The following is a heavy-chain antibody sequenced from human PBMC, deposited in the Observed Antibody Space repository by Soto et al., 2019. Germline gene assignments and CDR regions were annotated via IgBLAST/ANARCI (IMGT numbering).Heavy chain of an antibody. J-gene: IGHJ4*03. V-gene: IGHV3-21*01. Sequence: PGRPLRLSCAASGFTCSSYSMNWVRQAPGKGLEWVSSISSSSSYIYYADSVKCRFTISRDNAKNSRYLQMNSLRADDTAVYYCPRDGQAKGRTSYFEYWGQGTLVTSSS. CDR2: ISSSSSYI. CDR3: PRDGQAKGRTSYFEY. D-gene: IGHD2-2*01. CDR1: GFTCSSYS.